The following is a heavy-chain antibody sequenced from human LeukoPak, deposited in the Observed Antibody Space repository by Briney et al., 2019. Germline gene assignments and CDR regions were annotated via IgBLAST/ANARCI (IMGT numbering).Heavy chain of an antibody. D-gene: IGHD3-16*01. CDR3: VRGGDY. J-gene: IGHJ4*02. V-gene: IGHV3-74*01. CDR1: GFTFSRYS. Sequence: GGSLRLSCAASGFTFSRYSMHWVRQAPGKGLVWVSRVYNDGSSTTYADSVKGRFTISRDNAKNTLYLQMNSLRAEDTAIYYCVRGGDYWGQGTLLTVSS. CDR2: VYNDGSST.